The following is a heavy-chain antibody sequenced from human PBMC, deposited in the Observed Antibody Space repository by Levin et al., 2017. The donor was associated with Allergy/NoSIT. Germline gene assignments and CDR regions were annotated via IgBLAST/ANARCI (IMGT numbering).Heavy chain of an antibody. CDR3: ARGKGSSSYTPSDN. D-gene: IGHD5-18*01. CDR2: ISYDGNHK. V-gene: IGHV3-30-3*01. CDR1: GFTFSLYA. Sequence: GESLKISCTASGFTFSLYAMHWVRQAPGKGLEWVAVISYDGNHKYYADSVKARFTISRDNSKNTLSLQINSLRVEDTAVYYCARGKGSSSYTPSDNWGQGTLLTVSS. J-gene: IGHJ4*02.